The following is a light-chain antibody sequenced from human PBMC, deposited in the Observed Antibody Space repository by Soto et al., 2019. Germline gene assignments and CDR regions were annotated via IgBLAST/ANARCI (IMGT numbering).Light chain of an antibody. CDR2: EVS. J-gene: IGLJ1*01. Sequence: QSALTQPASVSGSPGQSITISCTGTSSDVGGYNYVSWYQQHPGKAPKLMIYEVSNRPSGVSNRFSSSKSGNTASLTISGLQAEDEAHYYCTSYTSSSTPYVFGTGTKLTVL. V-gene: IGLV2-14*01. CDR3: TSYTSSSTPYV. CDR1: SSDVGGYNY.